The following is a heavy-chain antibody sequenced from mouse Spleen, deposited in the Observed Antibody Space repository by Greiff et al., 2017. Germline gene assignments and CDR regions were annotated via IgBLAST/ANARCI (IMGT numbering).Heavy chain of an antibody. V-gene: IGHV5-9-1*01. D-gene: IGHD1-1*01. Sequence: EVKVEESGGGLVKPGGSLKLSCAASGFTFSSYAMSWVRQTPEKRLEWVATISSGGSYTYYPDSVKGRFTISRDNAKNTLYLQMSSLRSEDTAMYYCARITVKRAWFAYWGQGTLVTVSA. CDR3: ARITVKRAWFAY. CDR2: ISSGGSYT. J-gene: IGHJ3*01. CDR1: GFTFSSYA.